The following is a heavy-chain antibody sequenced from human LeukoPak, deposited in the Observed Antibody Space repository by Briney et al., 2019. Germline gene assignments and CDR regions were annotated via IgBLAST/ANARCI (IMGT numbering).Heavy chain of an antibody. V-gene: IGHV3-30*04. Sequence: GGSLRLSCAASGFTFSSYAMHWVRQAPGKGLEWVAVISYDGSNKYYADSVKGRFTISRDNSKNTLYLQMNSLRAEDTAVYYCARDNVVLRAFDIWGQGTMVTVSS. CDR2: ISYDGSNK. D-gene: IGHD2-15*01. CDR3: ARDNVVLRAFDI. CDR1: GFTFSSYA. J-gene: IGHJ3*02.